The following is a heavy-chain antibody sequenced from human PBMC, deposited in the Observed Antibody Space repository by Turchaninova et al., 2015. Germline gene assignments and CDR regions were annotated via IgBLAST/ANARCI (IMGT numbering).Heavy chain of an antibody. CDR3: ARQVILDF. CDR2: VYPGDSDA. V-gene: IGHV5-51*01. J-gene: IGHJ4*02. D-gene: IGHD3-16*02. CDR1: GYSFTTYW. Sequence: EVQLVQSGAEVKKSGESLKISCKGSGYSFTTYWIGWVRQMPGKGREWVGIVYPGDSDARYSQSFQGRVTISVDKSISTAYLQWNSLKTSDTAIYYCARQVILDFWGQGTLVTVSS.